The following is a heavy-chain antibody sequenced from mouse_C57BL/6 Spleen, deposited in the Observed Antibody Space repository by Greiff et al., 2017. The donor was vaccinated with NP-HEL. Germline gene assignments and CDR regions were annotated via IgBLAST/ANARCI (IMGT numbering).Heavy chain of an antibody. CDR2: IWGDGST. J-gene: IGHJ4*01. V-gene: IGHV2-3*01. Sequence: VKLVESGPGLVAPSQSLSITCTVSGFSLTSYGVSWVRQPPGQGLEWLGVIWGDGSTNYHSALISSLSISKDNSKSQVFLKQNSLQTDDTATCYCATYGNEDMDYWGKGTSVTVSS. CDR1: GFSLTSYG. D-gene: IGHD2-1*01. CDR3: ATYGNEDMDY.